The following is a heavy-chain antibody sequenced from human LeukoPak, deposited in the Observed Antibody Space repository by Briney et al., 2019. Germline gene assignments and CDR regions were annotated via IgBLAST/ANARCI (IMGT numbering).Heavy chain of an antibody. CDR1: GFSFSSYW. V-gene: IGHV3-7*01. D-gene: IGHD2-2*01. CDR3: ARALDSSSSRYQAFEY. CDR2: IKQDGSEK. J-gene: IGHJ4*02. Sequence: GGSLRLSCATSGFSFSSYWMSWVRQAPGNGLERLASIKQDGSEKYYVDSVKGRFTISRDSAKNSLYLQMNNLRAEDTAVYYCARALDSSSSRYQAFEYWGQGTPVTVSS.